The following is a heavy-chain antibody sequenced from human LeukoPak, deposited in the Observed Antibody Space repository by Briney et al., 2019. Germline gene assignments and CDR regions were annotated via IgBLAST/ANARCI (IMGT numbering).Heavy chain of an antibody. J-gene: IGHJ3*02. CDR1: GYTFTSYY. CDR3: ARDFGALNDAFDI. CDR2: IIPIFGTA. Sequence: SVKVSCKASGYTFTSYYMYWVRQAPGQGLEWMGGIIPIFGTANYAQKFQGRVTITADESTSTAYMELSSLRSEDTAVYYCARDFGALNDAFDIWGQGTMVTVSS. D-gene: IGHD3-10*01. V-gene: IGHV1-69*13.